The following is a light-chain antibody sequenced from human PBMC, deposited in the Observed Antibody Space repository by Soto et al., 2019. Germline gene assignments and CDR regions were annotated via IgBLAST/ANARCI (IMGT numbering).Light chain of an antibody. V-gene: IGKV4-1*01. CDR2: WAS. J-gene: IGKJ1*01. CDR3: QQYYRTPPT. Sequence: DIVMTQSPDSLAVSLGERATINCKSSQSVLYSPNNKNSLAWYQQKPGQPPKLFIYWASIRESGVPDRFSGSWSATDSPLTSSSLQAEDVAVYYCQQYYRTPPTFGQGTKVEIK. CDR1: QSVLYSPNNKNS.